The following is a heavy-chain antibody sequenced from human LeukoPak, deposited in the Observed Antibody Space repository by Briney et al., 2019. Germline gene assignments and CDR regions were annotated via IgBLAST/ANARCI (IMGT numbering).Heavy chain of an antibody. J-gene: IGHJ4*02. Sequence: PSETLSLTCTVSGGSISSYYWSWIRQPPGKGLEWIGYIYYSGSTNYNPSLKSRVTISVDTSKNQFSLKLSSVTAADTAVYYCARVSVIASAFDYWGQGTLVTVSS. CDR3: ARVSVIASAFDY. D-gene: IGHD3-16*02. CDR1: GGSISSYY. CDR2: IYYSGST. V-gene: IGHV4-59*01.